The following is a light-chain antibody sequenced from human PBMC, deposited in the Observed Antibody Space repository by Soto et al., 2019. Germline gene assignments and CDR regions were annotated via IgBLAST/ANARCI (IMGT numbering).Light chain of an antibody. CDR3: QVWDSGSDHVV. J-gene: IGLJ2*01. CDR1: NIGIKT. V-gene: IGLV3-21*02. Sequence: SSELTQPPSVSVAPGQTARITCGGNNIGIKTVHWYHQKPGQAPVLVVYDDSDRPSGIPERFSGSNSGNTATLTIRRVEAGDEDDYYCQVWDSGSDHVVFGGRTKLTVL. CDR2: DDS.